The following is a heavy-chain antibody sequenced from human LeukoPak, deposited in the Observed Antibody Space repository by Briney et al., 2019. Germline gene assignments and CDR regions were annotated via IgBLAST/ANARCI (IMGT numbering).Heavy chain of an antibody. V-gene: IGHV3-7*05. D-gene: IGHD3-16*01. CDR3: ARDVEGGTFDI. Sequence: TGGSLRLSCAASGLTFSRFWMNWVCQAPGRGLEWVANIDQSGGRNNYVDSVKGRFTISRDNAKNSLFLEMSSLRADDTAVYFCARDVEGGTFDIWGQGTTVTVSS. CDR1: GLTFSRFW. J-gene: IGHJ3*02. CDR2: IDQSGGRN.